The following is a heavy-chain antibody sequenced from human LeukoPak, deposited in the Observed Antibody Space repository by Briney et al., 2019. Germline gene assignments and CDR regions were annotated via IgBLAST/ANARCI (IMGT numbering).Heavy chain of an antibody. CDR2: ISAYNGNT. CDR1: GYTFTSYG. J-gene: IGHJ4*02. CDR3: ARDRQPMITFGGVIVIHDY. Sequence: ASVKVSCKASGYTFTSYGIIWVRQAPGQGLEWMGWISAYNGNTNYAQKLQGRVTMTTDTSTSTAYMELRSLRSDDTAVYYCARDRQPMITFGGVIVIHDYWGQGTLVTVSS. D-gene: IGHD3-16*02. V-gene: IGHV1-18*01.